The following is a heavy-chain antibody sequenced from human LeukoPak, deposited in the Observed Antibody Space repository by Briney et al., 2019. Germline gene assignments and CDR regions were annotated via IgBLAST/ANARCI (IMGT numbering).Heavy chain of an antibody. CDR2: ISGSGTST. Sequence: GGSLRLSCAASGFTFSNYAMTWVRQAPGKGLEWVSAISGSGTSTYYADSVKGRSTISGDNSKNTLYLQMNSLRAEDTAVYYCARANSVTYSYYFDFWGQGTLVTVSS. CDR3: ARANSVTYSYYFDF. CDR1: GFTFSNYA. J-gene: IGHJ4*02. V-gene: IGHV3-23*01. D-gene: IGHD1-26*01.